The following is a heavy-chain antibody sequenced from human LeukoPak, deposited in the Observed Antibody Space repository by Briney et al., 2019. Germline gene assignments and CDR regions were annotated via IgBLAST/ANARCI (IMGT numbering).Heavy chain of an antibody. D-gene: IGHD2-15*01. CDR2: IIPIFGTA. V-gene: IGHV1-69*05. CDR1: GGTLSSYA. CDR3: ARVAATLSLDYYYYMDV. J-gene: IGHJ6*03. Sequence: GASVKVSCKASGGTLSSYAISWVRQAPGQGLEWMGGIIPIFGTANYAQKFQGRVTITTDESTSTAYMELSSPRSEDTAVYYCARVAATLSLDYYYYMDVWGKGTTVTVSS.